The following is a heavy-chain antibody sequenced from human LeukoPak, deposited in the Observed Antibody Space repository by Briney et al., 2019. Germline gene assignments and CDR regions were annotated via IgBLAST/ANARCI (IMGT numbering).Heavy chain of an antibody. D-gene: IGHD3-9*01. J-gene: IGHJ4*02. CDR3: AKDTTLTGYSIRYYLDY. V-gene: IGHV3-23*01. CDR2: ISGSGGST. Sequence: GGSLRLSCAASGFTFSSYAMSWVRQAPGKGLEWVSAISGSGGSTYYADSVEGRFTISRDNSKNTLYLQMNSLRADDTAVYYCAKDTTLTGYSIRYYLDYWGQGTLVTVSS. CDR1: GFTFSSYA.